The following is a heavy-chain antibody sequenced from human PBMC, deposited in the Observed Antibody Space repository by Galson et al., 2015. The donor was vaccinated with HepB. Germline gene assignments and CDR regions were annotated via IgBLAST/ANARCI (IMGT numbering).Heavy chain of an antibody. CDR1: GFTFSSYG. V-gene: IGHV3-33*08. Sequence: SLRLSCAASGFTFSSYGMHWVRQAPGEGLEWVAVIWYDGSNKYYADSVKGRFTISRDNSKNTLYLQMNSLRAEDTAVYYCARDPMVRGVIDYWGQGTLVTVSS. CDR2: IWYDGSNK. D-gene: IGHD3-10*01. J-gene: IGHJ4*02. CDR3: ARDPMVRGVIDY.